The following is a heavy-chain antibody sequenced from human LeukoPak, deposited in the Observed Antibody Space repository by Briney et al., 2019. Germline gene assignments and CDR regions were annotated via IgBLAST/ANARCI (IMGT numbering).Heavy chain of an antibody. J-gene: IGHJ4*02. CDR3: ARGQEVVAENYFDY. D-gene: IGHD5-12*01. V-gene: IGHV4-61*02. CDR1: GGSISSGSCY. CDR2: IYPSGTT. Sequence: SETLSLTCTVSGGSISSGSCYWSWIRQPAGKGLEWIGRIYPSGTTNYNPSLKSRVTISVDTSKNQFSLKLRSVTAADTAVYYCARGQEVVAENYFDYWGQGTLVTVSS.